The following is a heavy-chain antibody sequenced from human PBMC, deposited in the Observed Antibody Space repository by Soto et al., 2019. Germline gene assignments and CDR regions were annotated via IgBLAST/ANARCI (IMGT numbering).Heavy chain of an antibody. CDR3: ARGVDTAMGNFDY. V-gene: IGHV4-59*01. D-gene: IGHD5-18*01. CDR2: IYYSGST. Sequence: SETLSLTCAVSGGSISSYYWSWIRQPPGKGLEWIGYIYYSGSTNYSPSLKSRVTISVDTSKNQFSLKLSSVTAADTAVYYCARGVDTAMGNFDYWGQGTLVTVSS. CDR1: GGSISSYY. J-gene: IGHJ4*02.